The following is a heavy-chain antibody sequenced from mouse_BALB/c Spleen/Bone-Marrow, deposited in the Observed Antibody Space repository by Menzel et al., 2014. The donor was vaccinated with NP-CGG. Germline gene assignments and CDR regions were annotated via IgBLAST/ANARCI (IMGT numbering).Heavy chain of an antibody. CDR2: IDPATGNI. J-gene: IGHJ3*01. D-gene: IGHD2-13*01. Sequence: VPLQQPGAELVQRRDSVTLSCTASGLNIQDIYMHWLSQSPEQGLEWIGRIDPATGNIKYDPKFQGKATITADTSSNTAYLQLSSLTSEDTAVYYCAPDDCGRWFDNWGQGTLVTVSA. CDR3: APDDCGRWFDN. V-gene: IGHV14-3*02. CDR1: GLNIQDIY.